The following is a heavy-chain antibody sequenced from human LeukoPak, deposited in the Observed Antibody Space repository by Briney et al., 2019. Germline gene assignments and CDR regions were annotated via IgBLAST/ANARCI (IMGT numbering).Heavy chain of an antibody. V-gene: IGHV3-7*01. CDR2: IKQDGSEK. Sequence: PGGSLRLSCAASGFTFSSYEMNWVRQAPGKGLEWVANIKQDGSEKYYVDPVKGRFTISRDNAKSSLFLQLNSLRAEDTAVYYCAREGGYYDNSGYLPTTYFQHWGQGTLVTVSS. CDR3: AREGGYYDNSGYLPTTYFQH. CDR1: GFTFSSYE. D-gene: IGHD3-22*01. J-gene: IGHJ1*01.